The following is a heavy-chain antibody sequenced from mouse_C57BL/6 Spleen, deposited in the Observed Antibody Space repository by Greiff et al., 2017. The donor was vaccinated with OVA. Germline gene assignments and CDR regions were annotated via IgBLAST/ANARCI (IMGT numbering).Heavy chain of an antibody. CDR3: ARGVYDYDPY. J-gene: IGHJ3*01. D-gene: IGHD2-4*01. V-gene: IGHV3-6*01. Sequence: EVQVVESGPGLVKPSQSLSLTCSVTGYSITSGYYWNWIRQFPGNKLEWMGYISYDGSNNYNPSLKNRISITRDTSKNQFFLKLNSVTTEDTATYYCARGVYDYDPYWGQGTLVTVSA. CDR1: GYSITSGYY. CDR2: ISYDGSN.